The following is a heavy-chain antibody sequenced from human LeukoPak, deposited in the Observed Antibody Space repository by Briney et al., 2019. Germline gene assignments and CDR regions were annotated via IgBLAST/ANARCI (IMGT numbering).Heavy chain of an antibody. Sequence: VESLKISCKGSGYSFTSYWIGWVRQMPGKGLEWMGIIYPSDSDTRYSPSFQGQVTISADKSIGTAYLQWSSLKASDTAMYYCTRHMNGNYGLHWGQGTLVTVSS. CDR3: TRHMNGNYGLH. D-gene: IGHD1-7*01. CDR1: GYSFTSYW. V-gene: IGHV5-51*01. CDR2: IYPSDSDT. J-gene: IGHJ4*02.